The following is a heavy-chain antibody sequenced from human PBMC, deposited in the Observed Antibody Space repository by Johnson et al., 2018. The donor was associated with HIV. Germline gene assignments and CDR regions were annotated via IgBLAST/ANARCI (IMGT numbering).Heavy chain of an antibody. CDR1: GFTFDDYG. Sequence: VQLVESGGGVVRPGGSLRLPCAASGFTFDDYGMSWVRQAPGKGLEWVSGISWNGGSTGYADSVKGRFTISRDNAKNSLYLQMNSLRAEDTAVYYCARGGPIAVETTGAFDIWGQGTMVTVSS. CDR2: ISWNGGST. V-gene: IGHV3-20*04. J-gene: IGHJ3*02. D-gene: IGHD6-19*01. CDR3: ARGGPIAVETTGAFDI.